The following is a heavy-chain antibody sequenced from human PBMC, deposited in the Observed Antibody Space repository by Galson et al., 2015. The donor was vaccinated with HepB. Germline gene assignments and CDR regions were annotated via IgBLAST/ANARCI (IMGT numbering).Heavy chain of an antibody. D-gene: IGHD4-17*01. CDR2: IKQDGSEK. Sequence: SLRLSCAASGFTFSTYWMTWVRQAPGKGLEWVANIKQDGSEKYYVDSVKGRFTISRDNAKNSLYLQMNSLRAEDTAVYYCARADYGGYVRGFYSYFDMDVWGKGTTVTVSS. CDR3: ARADYGGYVRGFYSYFDMDV. V-gene: IGHV3-7*01. CDR1: GFTFSTYW. J-gene: IGHJ6*03.